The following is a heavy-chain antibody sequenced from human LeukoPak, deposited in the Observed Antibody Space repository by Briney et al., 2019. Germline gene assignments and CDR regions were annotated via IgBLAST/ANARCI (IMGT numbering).Heavy chain of an antibody. CDR1: GFTFSTYG. V-gene: IGHV3-21*01. CDR2: INSYSSYI. Sequence: GSXXXXCXASGFTFSTYGMNWVRQAPGKGLEWVSSINSYSSYIYYADSVKGRFTISRDNAKNSLYLQMNSLRAEDTAVYYCXRGPTMKMDVWGKGTTVTVSS. CDR3: XRGPTMKMDV. J-gene: IGHJ6*04. D-gene: IGHD3-22*01.